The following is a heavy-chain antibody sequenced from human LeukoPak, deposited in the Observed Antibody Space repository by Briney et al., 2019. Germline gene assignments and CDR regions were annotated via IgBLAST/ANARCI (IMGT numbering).Heavy chain of an antibody. Sequence: GGSLRLSFSTPGFPLRNYPSAWGPQAPGRGLGWVQPLKGRGVRTNYADSVKGRFTISRDNSKNTLYLQMNSLRAEDTAVYYCAKAWAARPYCSSTSCLLKYYFDYWGQGTLVTVSS. CDR1: GFPLRNYP. J-gene: IGHJ4*02. CDR2: LKGRGVRT. CDR3: AKAWAARPYCSSTSCLLKYYFDY. V-gene: IGHV3-23*01. D-gene: IGHD2-2*01.